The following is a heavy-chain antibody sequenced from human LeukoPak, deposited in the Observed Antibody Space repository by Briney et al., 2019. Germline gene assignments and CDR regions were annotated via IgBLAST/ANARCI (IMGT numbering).Heavy chain of an antibody. D-gene: IGHD2-15*01. J-gene: IGHJ6*03. CDR3: ARASYCSGGSCSYYYYYYMDV. Sequence: SETLSLTCTVSGGSISSYYWSWIRQPPGKGLEWIGYIYSSGSTNYNPSLKSRVTISVDTSKNQFSLKLNSVTAADTAVYYCARASYCSGGSCSYYYYYYMDVWGKGTTVTVSS. CDR1: GGSISSYY. V-gene: IGHV4-59*12. CDR2: IYSSGST.